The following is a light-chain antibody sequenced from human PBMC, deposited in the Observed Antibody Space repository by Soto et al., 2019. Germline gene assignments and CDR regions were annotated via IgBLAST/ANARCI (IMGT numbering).Light chain of an antibody. CDR1: QSVRSW. Sequence: DIQMTQSPSTLSASLGNRVTITCRASQSVRSWLAWYQQKPGRSPKLLIYKASSLESGVPSRFSGSGSGTEFTLTISSLQPDDFATYYCQQYNSYPWTFGQGTKVEIK. CDR2: KAS. CDR3: QQYNSYPWT. V-gene: IGKV1-5*03. J-gene: IGKJ1*01.